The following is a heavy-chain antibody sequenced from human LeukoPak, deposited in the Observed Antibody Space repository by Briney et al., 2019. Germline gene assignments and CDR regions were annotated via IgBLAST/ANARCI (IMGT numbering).Heavy chain of an antibody. CDR2: IYYSGST. D-gene: IGHD2-2*01. Sequence: SETLSLTCTVSGGSISSSSYYWGWIRQPPGKGLEWIGSIYYSGSTYYNPSLKSRVTISVDTSKNQFSLKLSSVTAADTAVYYCARLPLYCSSTSCPDPWGQGTLVTVSS. CDR3: ARLPLYCSSTSCPDP. J-gene: IGHJ5*02. CDR1: GGSISSSSYY. V-gene: IGHV4-39*07.